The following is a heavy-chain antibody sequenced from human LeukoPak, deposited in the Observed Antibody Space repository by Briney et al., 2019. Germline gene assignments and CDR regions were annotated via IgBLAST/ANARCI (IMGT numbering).Heavy chain of an antibody. CDR1: GYTFTSYG. V-gene: IGHV1-18*01. CDR2: ISAYNGNT. D-gene: IGHD3-3*01. CDR3: ARGAPVLRFLEWLFPVYYYGMDV. J-gene: IGHJ6*02. Sequence: ASVKVSCKASGYTFTSYGISWVRQAPGQGLEWMGWISAYNGNTNYAQKLQGRVTTTTDTSTSTAYMELRSLRSDDTAVYYCARGAPVLRFLEWLFPVYYYGMDVWGQGTTVTVSS.